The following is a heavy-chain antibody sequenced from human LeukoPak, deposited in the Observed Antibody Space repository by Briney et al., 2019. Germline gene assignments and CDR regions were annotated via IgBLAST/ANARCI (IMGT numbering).Heavy chain of an antibody. D-gene: IGHD3-3*01. CDR3: AKGFRFSGVGYFDY. Sequence: PGRSLRLSCAASGFTFSSYGMHWVRQAPGKGLEWVAVISYDGSNKYYADSVKGRFTISRDNSKNTPYLQMNSLRAEDTAVYYCAKGFRFSGVGYFDYWGQGTLVTVSS. V-gene: IGHV3-30*18. CDR2: ISYDGSNK. J-gene: IGHJ4*02. CDR1: GFTFSSYG.